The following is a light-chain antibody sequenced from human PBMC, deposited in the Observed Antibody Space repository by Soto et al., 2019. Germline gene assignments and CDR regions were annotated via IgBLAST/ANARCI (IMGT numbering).Light chain of an antibody. J-gene: IGKJ1*01. V-gene: IGKV1-5*01. CDR3: QQYNSYTWT. CDR2: DAS. Sequence: DIDVTHSPSTLSASVGDRVTITCRASQSISSWLAWYQQKPGKAPKLLIYDASSLESGVPSRFSGSGSGTEFTLTISSLQPDDFATYYCQQYNSYTWTFGQGTKVDIK. CDR1: QSISSW.